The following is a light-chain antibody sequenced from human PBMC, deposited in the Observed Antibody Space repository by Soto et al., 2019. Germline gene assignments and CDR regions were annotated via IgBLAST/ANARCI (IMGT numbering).Light chain of an antibody. CDR2: DAS. J-gene: IGKJ3*01. CDR3: QQVNSYPFT. CDR1: QSVSSS. Sequence: EIVLIQSPATLSLSPGERATLSCRASQSVSSSLAWYQQNPGQAPRLLIFDASNRATGIPVRFSGSGSGTDFTLTISSLEPEDFATCYCQQVNSYPFTFGPGTRVDIK. V-gene: IGKV3-11*01.